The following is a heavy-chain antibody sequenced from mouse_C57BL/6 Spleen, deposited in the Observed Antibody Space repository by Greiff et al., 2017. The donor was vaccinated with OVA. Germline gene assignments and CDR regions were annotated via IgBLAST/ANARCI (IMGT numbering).Heavy chain of an antibody. Sequence: QVQLQQSGAELVRPGSSVKLSCKASGYTFTSYWMDWVKQRPGQGLEWIGNIYPSDSETHYNQKFKDKATLTVDKSSSTAYMQLSSLTSEDSAVYYCAREGMGNFYAMGYWGQGASVTVSS. J-gene: IGHJ4*01. CDR2: IYPSDSET. CDR1: GYTFTSYW. CDR3: AREGMGNFYAMGY. V-gene: IGHV1-61*01. D-gene: IGHD2-1*01.